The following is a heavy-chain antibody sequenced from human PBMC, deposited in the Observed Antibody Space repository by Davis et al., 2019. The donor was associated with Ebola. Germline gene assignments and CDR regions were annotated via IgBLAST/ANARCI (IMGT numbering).Heavy chain of an antibody. CDR1: GYTFTSYY. D-gene: IGHD3-10*01. J-gene: IGHJ4*02. CDR2: INPSGGST. V-gene: IGHV1-46*01. CDR3: AREAHGSGTYYKAFDY. Sequence: AASVKVSCKASGYTFTSYYMHWVRQAPGQGLEWMGIINPSGGSTSYAQKFQGRVTMTRDTSTNTVYMELSSLRSEDTAVYYCAREAHGSGTYYKAFDYWGQGTLVTVSS.